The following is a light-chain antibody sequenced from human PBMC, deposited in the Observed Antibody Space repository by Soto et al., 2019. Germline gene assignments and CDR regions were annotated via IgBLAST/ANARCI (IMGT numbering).Light chain of an antibody. Sequence: NFMLTQPQSVSESPGGTVTISCTRSSGDIARNYVQWYQQRPGSAPSAVIHEDDQRPSGVPDRFSGSVDRSSNSASLTISGLKTEDEADYYCQSYDSSNQGVFGGGTKVIVL. J-gene: IGLJ3*02. CDR2: EDD. V-gene: IGLV6-57*03. CDR3: QSYDSSNQGV. CDR1: SGDIARNY.